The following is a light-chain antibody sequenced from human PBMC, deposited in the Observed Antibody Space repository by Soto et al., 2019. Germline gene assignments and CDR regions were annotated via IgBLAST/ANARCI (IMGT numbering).Light chain of an antibody. CDR3: QQYGSSPLT. J-gene: IGKJ4*01. V-gene: IGKV3-20*01. CDR1: QSVSSSY. CDR2: GAS. Sequence: EIVMTQSPATLSVSQGERATLSFRASQSVSSSYLAWYQQKPGQAPRLLIYGASSRATGIPDRFSGSGSGTDFTLTISRLEPEDFAVYYCQQYGSSPLTFGGGTKVDI.